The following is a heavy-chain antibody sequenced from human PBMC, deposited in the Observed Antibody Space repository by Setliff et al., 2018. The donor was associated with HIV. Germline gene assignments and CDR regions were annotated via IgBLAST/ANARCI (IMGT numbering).Heavy chain of an antibody. J-gene: IGHJ4*02. CDR2: VYYSGRT. V-gene: IGHV4-39*01. D-gene: IGHD4-17*01. CDR1: GFTFSNYA. Sequence: PGGSLRLSCAASGFTFSNYAMSWVRQAPGEGLEWIGSVYYSGRTYYNPSLRSRVTISVDTSKNQLSLRLTTMTAADTAVYYCARHRKDDYFLTAYFDSLGQGALVTVSS. CDR3: ARHRKDDYFLTAYFDS.